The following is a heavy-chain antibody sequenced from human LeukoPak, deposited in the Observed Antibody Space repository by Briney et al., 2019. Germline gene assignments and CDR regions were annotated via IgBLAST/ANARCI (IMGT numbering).Heavy chain of an antibody. V-gene: IGHV3-21*01. CDR3: AREGRRLRFRYFDL. CDR1: GFTFSSYS. D-gene: IGHD5-12*01. J-gene: IGHJ2*01. CDR2: ISSSSSYI. Sequence: GGSLRLSCAASGFTFSSYSMNWVRQAPGKGLEWVSSISSSSSYIYYADSVKGRFTISRDNAKNSLYLQMNSLRAGDTAVYYCAREGRRLRFRYFDLWGRGTLVTVSS.